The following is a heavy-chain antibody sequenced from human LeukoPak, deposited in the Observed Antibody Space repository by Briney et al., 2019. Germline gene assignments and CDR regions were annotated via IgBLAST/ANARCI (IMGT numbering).Heavy chain of an antibody. J-gene: IGHJ4*02. CDR2: VRDDGSTK. D-gene: IGHD6-6*01. CDR1: GFTFRTYG. CDR3: ARTVSSSWGFFDS. V-gene: IGHV3-30*02. Sequence: GGSLRLSCAASGFTFRTYGMHWVRQAPGKGLEWMSFVRDDGSTKYYADPVEGRFTISRDNSKSTLYLQMNSLRAEDTAVYFCARTVSSSWGFFDSWGQGTLVTVSS.